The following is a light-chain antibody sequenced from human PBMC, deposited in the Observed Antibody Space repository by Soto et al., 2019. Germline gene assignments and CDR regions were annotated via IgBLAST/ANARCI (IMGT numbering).Light chain of an antibody. CDR1: SSDLGGYGY. V-gene: IGLV2-14*01. Sequence: QSALTQPASVSGSPGQSITISCTGTSSDLGGYGYVSWYQQHPGKAPKLMIYEVSNRPSGVSNRFSGSKSGNTASLTISGLQAEDEADYYCSSYTSGSTYVFGTGTKVTVL. CDR3: SSYTSGSTYV. J-gene: IGLJ1*01. CDR2: EVS.